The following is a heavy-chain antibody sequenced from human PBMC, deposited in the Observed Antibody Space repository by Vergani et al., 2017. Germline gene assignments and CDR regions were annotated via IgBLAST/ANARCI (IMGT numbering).Heavy chain of an antibody. CDR1: GGSFSGYY. CDR3: AGRREHDSSGYYMGEYYFDY. CDR2: INHSGST. Sequence: QVQLQQWGAGLLKPSETLSLTCAVYGGSFSGYYWSWIRQPPGTGLEWIGEINHSGSTNYNPSLKSRVTISVDTSKNQFSLKLSSVTAADPAVYYCAGRREHDSSGYYMGEYYFDYWGQGTLVTVSS. D-gene: IGHD3-22*01. J-gene: IGHJ4*02. V-gene: IGHV4-34*01.